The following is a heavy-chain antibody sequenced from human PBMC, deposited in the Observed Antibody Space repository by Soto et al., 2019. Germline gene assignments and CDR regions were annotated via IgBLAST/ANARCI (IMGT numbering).Heavy chain of an antibody. D-gene: IGHD4-17*01. V-gene: IGHV3-21*01. Sequence: EVQLVESGGGLVKPGGSLRLSCAASGFTFSSYSMNWVRQAPGKGLEWVSSISSSSSYIYYADSVKGRFTISRDNAKNSLYLQMNSLRAEDTAVYYCARDWTTVTPNRFDYWGQGTLVTVSS. CDR1: GFTFSSYS. J-gene: IGHJ4*02. CDR3: ARDWTTVTPNRFDY. CDR2: ISSSSSYI.